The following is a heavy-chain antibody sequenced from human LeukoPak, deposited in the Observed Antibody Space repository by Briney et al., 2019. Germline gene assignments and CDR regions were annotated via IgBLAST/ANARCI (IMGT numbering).Heavy chain of an antibody. Sequence: SETLSLTCAVYGGSFSGYYWSWIRQPPGKGLEWIGEINHSGSTNYNPSLKSRVTISVDTSKNQFSLKLSSVTAADTAVYYCARLPLGYDFWSGYYDAFDIWGQGTMVTVSS. CDR2: INHSGST. D-gene: IGHD3-3*01. J-gene: IGHJ3*02. CDR3: ARLPLGYDFWSGYYDAFDI. V-gene: IGHV4-34*01. CDR1: GGSFSGYY.